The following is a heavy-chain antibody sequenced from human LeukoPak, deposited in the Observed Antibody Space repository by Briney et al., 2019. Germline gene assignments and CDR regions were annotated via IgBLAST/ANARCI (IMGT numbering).Heavy chain of an antibody. D-gene: IGHD3-22*01. CDR1: GFTFSDYY. CDR2: ISSSSSYT. J-gene: IGHJ4*02. CDR3: TRRAYDSSGYYSDN. Sequence: PGGSLRLSCAASGFTFSDYYMSWIRQAPGKGLEWVSYISSSSSYTNYADSVKGRFTISRDNAKNSLYLQMNSLRAEDTAVYYCTRRAYDSSGYYSDNWGQGTLVTVSS. V-gene: IGHV3-11*03.